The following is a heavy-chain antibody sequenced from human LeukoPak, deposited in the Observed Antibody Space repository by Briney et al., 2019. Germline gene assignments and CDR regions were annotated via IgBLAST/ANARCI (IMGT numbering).Heavy chain of an antibody. V-gene: IGHV3-30*18. CDR2: ISYDGSNK. CDR3: AKAGYCSSTTDDAFDI. Sequence: PGGSLRLSCAASGFTFSSYGMHWVRQAPGKGLEWVAVISYDGSNKYYADSVKGRFTISRDNSKNTLYLQMNSLRAEDTAVYYCAKAGYCSSTTDDAFDIWGQGTMVTVSS. J-gene: IGHJ3*02. D-gene: IGHD2-2*01. CDR1: GFTFSSYG.